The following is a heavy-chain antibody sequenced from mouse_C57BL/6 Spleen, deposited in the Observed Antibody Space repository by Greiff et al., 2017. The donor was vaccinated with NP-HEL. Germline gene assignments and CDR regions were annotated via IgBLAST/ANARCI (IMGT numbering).Heavy chain of an antibody. Sequence: DVQLQESGPELVKPGASVKISCKASGYSFTGYYMNWVKQSPEKSLEWIGEINPSTGGTTYNQKFKAKATLTVDKSSSTAYMQLKSLTSEDSAVYYCARRDEGYWGQGTTLTVSS. CDR1: GYSFTGYY. V-gene: IGHV1-42*01. CDR2: INPSTGGT. CDR3: ARRDEGY. J-gene: IGHJ2*01.